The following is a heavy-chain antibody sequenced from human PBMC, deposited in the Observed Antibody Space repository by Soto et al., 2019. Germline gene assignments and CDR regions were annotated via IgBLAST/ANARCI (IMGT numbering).Heavy chain of an antibody. CDR1: GFTFSTYS. J-gene: IGHJ3*02. D-gene: IGHD6-13*01. Sequence: PGGSLRLSCSASGFTFSTYSMNWVRQSPGKGLEWISYISISSSTIYYADSVKGRFTISRDNAKNSLYLQMNSLRAEDTALYYCARKEWTGIAAPTDAFDIWGQGTMVTVSS. V-gene: IGHV3-48*01. CDR2: ISISSSTI. CDR3: ARKEWTGIAAPTDAFDI.